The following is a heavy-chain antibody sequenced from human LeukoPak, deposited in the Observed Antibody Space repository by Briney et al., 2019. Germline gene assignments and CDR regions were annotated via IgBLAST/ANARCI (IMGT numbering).Heavy chain of an antibody. J-gene: IGHJ4*02. Sequence: GASVKVSCKTSGYIFTNYDISWVRQAPGQGLEWMGWISAYNGKTDSAQMLQGRFTMTADTSTNIAYMELRSLTSDDTAVYYCARVPRHCSGGSCYDSPFDYWGQGTLVTVSS. CDR3: ARVPRHCSGGSCYDSPFDY. CDR1: GYIFTNYD. D-gene: IGHD2-15*01. CDR2: ISAYNGKT. V-gene: IGHV1-18*01.